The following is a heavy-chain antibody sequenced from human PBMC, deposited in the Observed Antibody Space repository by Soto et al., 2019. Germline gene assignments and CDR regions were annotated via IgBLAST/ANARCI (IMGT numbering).Heavy chain of an antibody. J-gene: IGHJ4*02. V-gene: IGHV4-34*01. Sequence: QVQLQQWGAGLLKPSETLSLTCAVYGGSFSDYYWSWIRQPPGKGLEWIGEINHSGSTNYNPSLKSRVTISVDTSKNQFSLKLSSVTAADTAVYYCARESPPRGYCSSTSCYESSFSADYWGQGTLVTVSS. CDR2: INHSGST. D-gene: IGHD2-2*01. CDR1: GGSFSDYY. CDR3: ARESPPRGYCSSTSCYESSFSADY.